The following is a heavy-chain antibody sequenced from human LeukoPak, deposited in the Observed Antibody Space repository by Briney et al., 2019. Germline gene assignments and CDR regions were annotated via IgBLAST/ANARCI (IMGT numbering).Heavy chain of an antibody. CDR2: FIPILGTA. D-gene: IGHD3-3*01. Sequence: GSSVKVSCKASGVTFSDYALNWVRQAPGQGLEWMGVFIPILGTANSTQKFQGRLTITADKSTNTVYMELSSLRFDDTAVYFCAGIPVFGVVLHQEPVWGKGTTVTVSS. CDR1: GVTFSDYA. CDR3: AGIPVFGVVLHQEPV. J-gene: IGHJ6*03. V-gene: IGHV1-69*06.